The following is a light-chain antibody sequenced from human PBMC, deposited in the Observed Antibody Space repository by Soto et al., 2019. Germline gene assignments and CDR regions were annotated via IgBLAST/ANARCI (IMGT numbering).Light chain of an antibody. CDR1: QSLEHSDGNTY. CDR2: KVS. V-gene: IGKV2-24*01. Sequence: DVVLTQTPLSSPVTLGQPASISCRSSQSLEHSDGNTYLSWLHQRPGQPPRLLIYKVSNRFSGVPDRFSGSGAVTDFTLKISGVEAEDVGIYYCMQATQYKPYTFGQGTKLEIK. CDR3: MQATQYKPYT. J-gene: IGKJ2*01.